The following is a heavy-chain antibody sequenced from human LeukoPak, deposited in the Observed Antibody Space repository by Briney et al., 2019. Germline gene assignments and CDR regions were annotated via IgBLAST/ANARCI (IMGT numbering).Heavy chain of an antibody. CDR1: GFTFSGSA. D-gene: IGHD5-24*01. CDR3: TTVPRDGYNH. V-gene: IGHV3-73*01. Sequence: GGSLRLSCAASGFTFSGSAMHWVRRASGKGLEWVGRIRSKANSYATAYAASVKGRFTISRDDSKNTAYLQMNSLKTEDTAVYYCTTVPRDGYNHWGQGTLVTVSS. J-gene: IGHJ4*02. CDR2: IRSKANSYAT.